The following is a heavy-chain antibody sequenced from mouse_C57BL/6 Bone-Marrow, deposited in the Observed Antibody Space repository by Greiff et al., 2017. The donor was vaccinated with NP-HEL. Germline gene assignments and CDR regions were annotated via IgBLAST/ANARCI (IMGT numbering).Heavy chain of an antibody. Sequence: QVQLKQPGAELVMPGASVKLSCKASGYTFTSYWMHWVKQRPGQGLEWIGEIDPSDSYTNYNQKFKGKSTLTVDKSSSTAYMQLSSLTSEDSAVYYCARCYYGSSYASFDYWGQGTTLTVSS. D-gene: IGHD1-1*01. CDR2: IDPSDSYT. CDR1: GYTFTSYW. V-gene: IGHV1-69*01. J-gene: IGHJ2*01. CDR3: ARCYYGSSYASFDY.